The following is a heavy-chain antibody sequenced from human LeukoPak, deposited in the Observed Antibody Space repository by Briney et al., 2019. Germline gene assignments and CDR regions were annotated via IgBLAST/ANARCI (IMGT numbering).Heavy chain of an antibody. V-gene: IGHV3-21*04. CDR1: GFTFSSYS. J-gene: IGHJ4*02. D-gene: IGHD2-15*01. Sequence: GGSLRLSCAASGFTFSSYSMNWVRQAPGKGLEWVSSINSSSSYIYYADSVKGRFTISRDNAKNSLYLQMNSLRAEDTAVYYCARDRGPYCSGGSCLRSFDYWGQGTLVTVSS. CDR3: ARDRGPYCSGGSCLRSFDY. CDR2: INSSSSYI.